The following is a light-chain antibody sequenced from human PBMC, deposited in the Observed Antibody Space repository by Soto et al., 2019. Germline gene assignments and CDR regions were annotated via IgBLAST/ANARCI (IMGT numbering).Light chain of an antibody. CDR1: QSLNSRD. Sequence: EIVLTQYPGTLSLSPGEIATLSFRTSQSLNSRDLAWYQQKPGQAPRLRIYGAYNRATGRPDRFGGGGSGTDFTLTISRLETEDFAVYYCQHYGPSRPLYPFGQGTKLEIK. CDR2: GAY. V-gene: IGKV3-20*01. CDR3: QHYGPSRPLYP. J-gene: IGKJ2*01.